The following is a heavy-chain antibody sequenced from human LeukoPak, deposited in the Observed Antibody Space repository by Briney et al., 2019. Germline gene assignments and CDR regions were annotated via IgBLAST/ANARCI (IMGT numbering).Heavy chain of an antibody. CDR2: IRDDGSNE. D-gene: IGHD5-18*01. CDR1: GFTFSSYG. Sequence: PGGSLRLSCAAPGFTFSSYGMHWVRQAPGKWLEWVAFIRDDGSNEYYADSVKGRFTISRDNPKNTLYLQMNSLRAEDTAVYYCAKLLTGGYSYGQNDCWGQGTLVTVSS. V-gene: IGHV3-30*02. J-gene: IGHJ4*02. CDR3: AKLLTGGYSYGQNDC.